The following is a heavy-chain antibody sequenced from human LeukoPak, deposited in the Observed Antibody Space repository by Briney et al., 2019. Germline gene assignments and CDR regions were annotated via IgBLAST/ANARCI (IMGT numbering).Heavy chain of an antibody. J-gene: IGHJ3*02. CDR3: AREDCSSTSCSRDAFDI. CDR2: ISSSGSYI. Sequence: GGSLRLSCAASEFTFSSYSMNWVRQAPGKGLEWVSSISSSGSYIYDADSVKGRFTISRDNAKNSLYLQMSSLGAEDTAVYYCAREDCSSTSCSRDAFDIWGQGTMVTVSS. V-gene: IGHV3-21*01. CDR1: EFTFSSYS. D-gene: IGHD2-2*01.